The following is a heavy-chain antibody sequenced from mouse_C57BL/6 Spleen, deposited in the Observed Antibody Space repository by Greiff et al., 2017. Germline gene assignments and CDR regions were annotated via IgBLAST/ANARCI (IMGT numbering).Heavy chain of an antibody. D-gene: IGHD1-1*01. CDR2: IYPGSGST. Sequence: QVHVKQPGAELVKPGASVKMSCKASGYTFTSYWITWVKQRPGQGLEWIGDIYPGSGSTNYNEKFKSKATLTVDTSSSTAYMQLSSLTSEDSAVYYCARSGYYGSSYGAMDYWGQGTSVTVSS. J-gene: IGHJ4*01. CDR1: GYTFTSYW. V-gene: IGHV1-55*01. CDR3: ARSGYYGSSYGAMDY.